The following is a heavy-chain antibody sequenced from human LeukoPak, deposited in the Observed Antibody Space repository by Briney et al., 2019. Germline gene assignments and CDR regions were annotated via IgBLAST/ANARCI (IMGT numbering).Heavy chain of an antibody. CDR3: ARDDRLGTSTHNWFDP. Sequence: GASVKVSCKASGYTFTGYYMHWVRQAPGQGLEWMGWINPNSGGTNYAQKFQGRVTMTRDTSISTAYMELSRLRSDDTAVYYCARDDRLGTSTHNWFDPWGQGTLVTVSS. CDR1: GYTFTGYY. V-gene: IGHV1-2*02. D-gene: IGHD7-27*01. CDR2: INPNSGGT. J-gene: IGHJ5*02.